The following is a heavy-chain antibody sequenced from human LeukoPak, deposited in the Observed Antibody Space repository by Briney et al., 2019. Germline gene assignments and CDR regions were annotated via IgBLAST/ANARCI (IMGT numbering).Heavy chain of an antibody. J-gene: IGHJ4*02. CDR3: ARGHYYGSGSLDY. Sequence: GGSLRLSCAASGFTFSSYSMNWVRQAPGKGLEWVSSISSSSSYIYYADSVKGRFTISRDNAKNSLYLQMSSLRAEDTAVYYCARGHYYGSGSLDYWGQGTLVTVSS. V-gene: IGHV3-21*01. D-gene: IGHD3-10*01. CDR1: GFTFSSYS. CDR2: ISSSSSYI.